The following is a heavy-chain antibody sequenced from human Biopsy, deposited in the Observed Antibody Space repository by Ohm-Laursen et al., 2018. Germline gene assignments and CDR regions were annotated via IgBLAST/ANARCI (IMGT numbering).Heavy chain of an antibody. J-gene: IGHJ6*02. V-gene: IGHV2-70*16. CDR3: ARLNILVVSAALVYRHRRHLAGMDV. CDR1: GFSLTGRQRGTS. CDR2: IDWDDAK. D-gene: IGHD2-2*01. Sequence: PTQTLTLTCDFSGFSLTGRQRGTSVNWIRQAPGKSLEWLARIDWDDAKFVSSSLKTRLSISKDDSKAQVVLRMTDMDPVDTGTYYCARLNILVVSAALVYRHRRHLAGMDVWGPGTTVFVSS.